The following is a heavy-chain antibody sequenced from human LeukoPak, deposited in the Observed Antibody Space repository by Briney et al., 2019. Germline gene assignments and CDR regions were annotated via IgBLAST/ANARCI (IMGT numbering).Heavy chain of an antibody. Sequence: GGSLRLSCAASGFTFSSYAMSWVRQAPGTGLEWVSAISGSGGSTYYADSVKGRFTISRDNSKNTLYLQMNSLRAEDTAVYYCAKNYDILTGYDYWGQGTLVTVSS. J-gene: IGHJ4*02. CDR3: AKNYDILTGYDY. D-gene: IGHD3-9*01. CDR2: ISGSGGST. V-gene: IGHV3-23*01. CDR1: GFTFSSYA.